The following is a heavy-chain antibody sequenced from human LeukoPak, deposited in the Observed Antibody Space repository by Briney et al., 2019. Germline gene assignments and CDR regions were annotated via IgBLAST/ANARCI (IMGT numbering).Heavy chain of an antibody. CDR3: AREEYSSSSVRTYYYYMDV. CDR1: GFTFDDYA. V-gene: IGHV3-9*01. J-gene: IGHJ6*03. CDR2: ISWNSGSI. Sequence: GGSLRLSCAASGFTFDDYAMHWVRQAPGKGLEWVSGISWNSGSIGYADSVKGRFTISRDNAKNSLYLQMNSLRAEDTAVYYCAREEYSSSSVRTYYYYMDVWGKGTTVTVSS. D-gene: IGHD6-6*01.